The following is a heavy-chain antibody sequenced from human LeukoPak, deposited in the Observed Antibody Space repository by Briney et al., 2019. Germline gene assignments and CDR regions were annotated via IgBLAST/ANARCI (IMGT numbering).Heavy chain of an antibody. Sequence: ASVKVSCKASGYTFTSYGISWVRQAPGQGLEWMGWISAYNGNTDYAQSLQGRVTMTIDTSTSTVYMELRSLRSDDTAVYYCAKWGDYDVLTGYYDSDYWGQGTLVTVSS. V-gene: IGHV1-18*01. CDR3: AKWGDYDVLTGYYDSDY. CDR2: ISAYNGNT. J-gene: IGHJ4*02. CDR1: GYTFTSYG. D-gene: IGHD3-9*01.